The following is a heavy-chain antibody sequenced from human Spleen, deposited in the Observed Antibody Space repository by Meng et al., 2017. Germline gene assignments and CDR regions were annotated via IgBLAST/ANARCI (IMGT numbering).Heavy chain of an antibody. CDR2: IFHSGST. V-gene: IGHV4-4*02. CDR1: GGSISSSNW. J-gene: IGHJ5*02. Sequence: QVHRQESGPGLVKPSGTLSLSCAVSGGSISSSNWWSWVRHPPGKGLEWIGEIFHSGSTKYNPSLKSRVTISVDKSKNQVSLKLTSVTAADTAIYYCARVAGMLSPSWLDPWGQGTLVTVSS. CDR3: ARVAGMLSPSWLDP. D-gene: IGHD2-8*01.